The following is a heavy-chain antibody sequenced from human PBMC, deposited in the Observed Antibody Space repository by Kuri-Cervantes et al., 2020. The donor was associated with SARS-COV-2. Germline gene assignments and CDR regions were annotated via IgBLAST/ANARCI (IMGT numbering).Heavy chain of an antibody. CDR3: AKSLIWNYFDY. V-gene: IGHV3-30*18. CDR2: ISYDGSNK. J-gene: IGHJ4*02. CDR1: GFTFSSHD. D-gene: IGHD2-15*01. Sequence: GESLKISCAVSGFTFSSHDMNWVRQAPGKGLEWVSVISYDGSNKYYADSVKGRFTISRDNSKNTLYLQMNSLRAEDTAVYYCAKSLIWNYFDYWGQGTLVTVSS.